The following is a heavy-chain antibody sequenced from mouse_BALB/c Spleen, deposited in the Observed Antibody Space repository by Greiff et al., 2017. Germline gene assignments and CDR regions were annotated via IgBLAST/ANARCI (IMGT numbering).Heavy chain of an antibody. J-gene: IGHJ4*01. V-gene: IGHV1-5*01. Sequence: EVQLQESGTVLARPGASVKMSCKASGYSFTSYWMHWVKQRPGQGLEWIGAIYPGNSDTSYNQKFKGKAKLTAVTSASTAYMELSSLTNEDSAVYYCTRWYGYEYAMDYWGQGTSVTVSS. CDR1: GYSFTSYW. D-gene: IGHD2-2*01. CDR3: TRWYGYEYAMDY. CDR2: IYPGNSDT.